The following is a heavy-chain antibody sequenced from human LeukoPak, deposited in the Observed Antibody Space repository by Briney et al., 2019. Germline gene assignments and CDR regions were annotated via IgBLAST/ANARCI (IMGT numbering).Heavy chain of an antibody. D-gene: IGHD5-18*01. V-gene: IGHV1-18*04. Sequence: GASVKVSCTASGYAFSDHGVNWVRQAPGQGLEWMGWISGYNGRTSYAQKFQGRVMVTTDRSTNTAYLELRGLRSDDTAVYYCARVPNPRNTYGYNDKWGQGTLVTVSS. J-gene: IGHJ4*02. CDR3: ARVPNPRNTYGYNDK. CDR2: ISGYNGRT. CDR1: GYAFSDHG.